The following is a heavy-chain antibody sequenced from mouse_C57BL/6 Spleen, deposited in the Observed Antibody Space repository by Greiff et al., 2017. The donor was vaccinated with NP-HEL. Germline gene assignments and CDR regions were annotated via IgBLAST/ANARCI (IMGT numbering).Heavy chain of an antibody. J-gene: IGHJ2*01. D-gene: IGHD1-1*01. CDR2: IWPGGGT. V-gene: IGHV2-9-1*01. CDR3: ARNPLITTVVGYYFDY. Sequence: QVQLQQSGPGLVAPSQSLSITCTVSGFSLTSYAISWVRQPPGKGLEWLGVIWPGGGTTYYSALKSRLSISKDNSKSQVFLKMNSLQTDDTARYYCARNPLITTVVGYYFDYWGQGTTLTVSS. CDR1: GFSLTSYA.